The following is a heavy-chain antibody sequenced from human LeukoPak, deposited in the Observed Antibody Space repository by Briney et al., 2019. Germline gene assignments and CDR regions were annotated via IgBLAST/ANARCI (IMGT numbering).Heavy chain of an antibody. CDR2: IYYSGST. V-gene: IGHV4-59*01. CDR1: GGSISSYY. CDR3: ATRHSIGYYASPAPFDI. J-gene: IGHJ3*02. D-gene: IGHD3-22*01. Sequence: SETLSLTCTVSGGSISSYYWSWIRQPPGNRLEWMGYIYYSGSTNDNPSLKSRVTMSLDTSKNQFSLKLSSVTAADTAAYYCATRHSIGYYASPAPFDIWGQGTMVTASS.